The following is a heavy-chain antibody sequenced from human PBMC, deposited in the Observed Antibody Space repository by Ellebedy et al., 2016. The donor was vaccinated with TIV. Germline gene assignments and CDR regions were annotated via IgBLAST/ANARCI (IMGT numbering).Heavy chain of an antibody. J-gene: IGHJ4*02. CDR2: ISYDGSNK. D-gene: IGHD4-17*01. CDR3: ARGHYGDARGYYFDY. V-gene: IGHV3-30-3*02. Sequence: GESLKISCAASGYTFSSYAMHWVRQAPGKGLEWVAVISYDGSNKYYADSVKGRFTISRDNSKNTLYLQMNSLRAEDTAVYYCARGHYGDARGYYFDYWGQGTLVTVSS. CDR1: GYTFSSYA.